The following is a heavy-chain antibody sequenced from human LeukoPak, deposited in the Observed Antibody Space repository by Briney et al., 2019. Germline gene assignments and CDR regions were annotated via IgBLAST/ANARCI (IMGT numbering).Heavy chain of an antibody. J-gene: IGHJ4*02. CDR3: ANAASYGVEWELLPVGRYSVFFEY. D-gene: IGHD1-26*01. Sequence: QSGGSLRLSCAASGFTFSSYGMSWVRQAPGKGLEWVSAISGSGVSTYYADSVKGRFTISRDNSKNTLYLQMNSLRAEDTAVYYCANAASYGVEWELLPVGRYSVFFEYWGQGTLVTVSS. CDR1: GFTFSSYG. V-gene: IGHV3-23*01. CDR2: ISGSGVST.